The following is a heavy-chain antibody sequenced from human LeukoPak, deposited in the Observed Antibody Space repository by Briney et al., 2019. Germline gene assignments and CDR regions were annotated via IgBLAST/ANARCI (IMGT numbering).Heavy chain of an antibody. D-gene: IGHD3-10*01. CDR3: ARMVQGIDPYFGS. CDR1: GGSISSYY. Sequence: PSDTLSLTCTVFGGSISSYYWSWIRQPPGRGLEWVGYIYYSGTTNYNPSIKSRVTMSVDTPKIHLSLTLSSVTAADTAVYYCARMVQGIDPYFGSWGQGNLVAVSS. CDR2: IYYSGTT. J-gene: IGHJ4*02. V-gene: IGHV4-59*07.